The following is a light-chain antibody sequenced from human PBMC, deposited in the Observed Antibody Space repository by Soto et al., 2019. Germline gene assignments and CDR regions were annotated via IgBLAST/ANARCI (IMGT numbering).Light chain of an antibody. CDR1: QSFSSN. J-gene: IGKJ1*01. V-gene: IGKV3-15*01. CDR2: GAS. Sequence: EIVMTQSPDTLSVSPGERATLSCRASQSFSSNLSWYQQKPGQAPSLLIYGASTRATDIPARISGSGSGTEFTLTISSLQSEDCAVYYCQQYKNFHRTFGKGAKV. CDR3: QQYKNFHRT.